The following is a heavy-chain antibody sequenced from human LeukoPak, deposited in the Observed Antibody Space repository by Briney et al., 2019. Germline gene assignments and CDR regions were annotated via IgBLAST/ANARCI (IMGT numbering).Heavy chain of an antibody. D-gene: IGHD3-3*01. Sequence: GGSLRLSCAASGLTFSSYALSGARQAPGRGREWASAISGSSGHTYYADSVKGRFTISRDNSKNTLYLQMNSLRAEDTAVYYCAKVGFSEMEWLLYSDHWGQGTLVTVSS. CDR3: AKVGFSEMEWLLYSDH. CDR2: ISGSSGHT. V-gene: IGHV3-23*01. CDR1: GLTFSSYA. J-gene: IGHJ4*02.